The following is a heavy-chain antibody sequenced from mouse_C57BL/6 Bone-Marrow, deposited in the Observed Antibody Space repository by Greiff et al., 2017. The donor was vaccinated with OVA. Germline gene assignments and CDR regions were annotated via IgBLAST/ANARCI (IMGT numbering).Heavy chain of an antibody. J-gene: IGHJ4*01. CDR3: ARPSITTVVDYYAMDY. CDR2: ISNGGGST. Sequence: EVKLVESGGGLVQPGGSLKLSCAASGFTFSDYYMYWVRQTPEKRLEWVAYISNGGGSTYYPDTVKGRFTISRDNAKNTLYLQMSRLKSEDTAMYYCARPSITTVVDYYAMDYWGQGTSVTVSS. CDR1: GFTFSDYY. V-gene: IGHV5-12*01. D-gene: IGHD1-1*01.